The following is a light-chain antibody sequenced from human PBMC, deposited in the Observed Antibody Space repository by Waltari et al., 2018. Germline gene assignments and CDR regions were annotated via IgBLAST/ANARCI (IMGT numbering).Light chain of an antibody. CDR2: WAS. Sequence: DIVMTQSPDSLTVSLGERATINCKSSQTVLYTSNHKNYFAWYQQKPGQPPKLLIYWASTRESGVPDRFTGSGSGTDFTLSISSLQAEDVAVYFCQQYHTTPFTFGPGTKLDIK. V-gene: IGKV4-1*01. CDR3: QQYHTTPFT. J-gene: IGKJ3*01. CDR1: QTVLYTSNHKNY.